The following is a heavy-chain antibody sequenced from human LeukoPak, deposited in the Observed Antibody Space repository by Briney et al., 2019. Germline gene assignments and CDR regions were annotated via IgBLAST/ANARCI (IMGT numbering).Heavy chain of an antibody. CDR2: IYPGDYDT. D-gene: IGHD4-17*01. J-gene: IGHJ5*02. Sequence: GESLKTSRKGSGYSFTSYWIGWVRQMPGKGLEWMGIIYPGDYDTRYSPPFQGQVTILVDKSISTAYLQWSNLKASDTAMYYCARRGDYGDYWFDAWGQGTLVTVSS. CDR3: ARRGDYGDYWFDA. V-gene: IGHV5-51*01. CDR1: GYSFTSYW.